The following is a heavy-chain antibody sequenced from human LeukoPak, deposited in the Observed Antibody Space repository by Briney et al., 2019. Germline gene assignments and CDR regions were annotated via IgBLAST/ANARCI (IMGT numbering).Heavy chain of an antibody. V-gene: IGHV3-30-3*01. CDR2: ISYDGSNK. D-gene: IGHD6-13*01. CDR3: ARSPKNRLRIAAAGNQDY. Sequence: GGSLRLSCAASGFTFSSYAMSWVRQAPGKGLEWVAVISYDGSNKYYADSVKGRFTISRDNSKNTLYLQMNSLRAEDTAVYYCARSPKNRLRIAAAGNQDYWGQGTLVTVSS. CDR1: GFTFSSYA. J-gene: IGHJ4*02.